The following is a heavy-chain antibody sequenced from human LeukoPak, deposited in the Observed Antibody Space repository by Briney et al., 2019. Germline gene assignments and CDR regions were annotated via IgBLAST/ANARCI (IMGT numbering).Heavy chain of an antibody. D-gene: IGHD5-12*01. V-gene: IGHV1-2*02. J-gene: IGHJ3*02. CDR1: GYTFTGYY. Sequence: ASVKVSCKASGYTFTGYYMHWVRQAPGQGLEWMGWINPNSGGTNYAQKFQGRVIMTRDTSISTAYMELSRLRSDDTAVYYCARGPDIVATMGAFDIWGQGTMVTVSS. CDR3: ARGPDIVATMGAFDI. CDR2: INPNSGGT.